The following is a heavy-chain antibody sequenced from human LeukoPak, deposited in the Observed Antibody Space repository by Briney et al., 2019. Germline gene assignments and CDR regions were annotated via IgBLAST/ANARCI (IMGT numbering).Heavy chain of an antibody. CDR1: GYTFTSYG. D-gene: IGHD6-19*01. CDR2: ISAYNGNT. V-gene: IGHV1-18*04. J-gene: IGHJ1*01. CDR3: ARSGGSGWYSTGYFQH. Sequence: ASVKVSCKASGYTFTSYGISWVRQAPGEGLEWMGWISAYNGNTNYAQKLQGRVTMTTDTSTSTAYMELRSLRSDDTAVYYCARSGGSGWYSTGYFQHWGQGTLVTVSS.